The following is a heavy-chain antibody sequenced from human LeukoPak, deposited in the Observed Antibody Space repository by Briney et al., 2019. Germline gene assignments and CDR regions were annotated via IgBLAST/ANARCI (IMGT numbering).Heavy chain of an antibody. CDR3: AVNYYDSSGYGEDFQH. V-gene: IGHV1-69*05. Sequence: ASVKVSCKASGVTFSSYAISWVRQAPGQGLEWMGGIIPIFGTANYAQKFQGRVTITTDESTSTAYMELSSLRSEDTAVYYCAVNYYDSSGYGEDFQHWGQGTLVTVS. D-gene: IGHD3-22*01. J-gene: IGHJ1*01. CDR1: GVTFSSYA. CDR2: IIPIFGTA.